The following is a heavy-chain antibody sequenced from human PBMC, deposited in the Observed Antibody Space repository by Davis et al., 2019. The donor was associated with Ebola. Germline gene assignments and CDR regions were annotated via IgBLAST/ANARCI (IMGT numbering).Heavy chain of an antibody. J-gene: IGHJ4*02. V-gene: IGHV3-21*01. CDR1: GFTFSTYS. D-gene: IGHD3-3*01. CDR3: ARGATYYDFWSGLTNHYFDY. Sequence: GESLKIPCAAPGFTFSTYSMSWVRQAPGKGLEWVSSIRSDSDYIYYADSAKGRFTISRDNAKNSLYLQMNSLRAEDTAVYYCARGATYYDFWSGLTNHYFDYWGQGTLVTVSS. CDR2: IRSDSDYI.